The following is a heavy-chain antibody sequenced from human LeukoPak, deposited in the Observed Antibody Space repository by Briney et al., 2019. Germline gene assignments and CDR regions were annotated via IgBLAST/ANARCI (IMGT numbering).Heavy chain of an antibody. CDR3: ARDQTYYFGSGSGF. CDR2: ISGSGTTI. J-gene: IGHJ4*02. Sequence: GGSLRLSCAASGFTFSDYYMTWIRQAPGKGLEWVSYISGSGTTIYYADSVKGRFTISRDNAKNSLYLQMNSLRAEDTAVYYCARDQTYYFGSGSGFWGQGTLVTVSS. CDR1: GFTFSDYY. V-gene: IGHV3-11*01. D-gene: IGHD3-10*01.